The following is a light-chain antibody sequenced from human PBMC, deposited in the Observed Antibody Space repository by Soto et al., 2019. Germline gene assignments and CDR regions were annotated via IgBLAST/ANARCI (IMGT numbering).Light chain of an antibody. V-gene: IGLV1-47*01. CDR3: AAWDDSLNGQVV. Sequence: QSVLTQPPSASGTPGQRVTISCSGSSSDIGSNYVYWYQQIPGTAPKLLIYRNNQRPSGVPDRFSGSKSGTSASLAISGLRSEDEADYFCAAWDDSLNGQVVFGGGTKLTVL. J-gene: IGLJ2*01. CDR1: SSDIGSNY. CDR2: RNN.